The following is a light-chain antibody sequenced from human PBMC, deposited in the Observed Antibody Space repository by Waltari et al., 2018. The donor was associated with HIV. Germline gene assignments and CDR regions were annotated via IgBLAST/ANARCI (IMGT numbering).Light chain of an antibody. J-gene: IGLJ2*01. CDR2: VDT. CDR3: QVWVSSLTVAVI. V-gene: IGLV3-21*04. Sequence: SYALTQPPSVSVAPGKTARITCGGNNIGSLTVHWYQQKPGQAPVLFIFVDTDRPSEIPERFSGADSGDTATLTISRVEVGDEADYYCQVWVSSLTVAVIFGGGTKLTVL. CDR1: NIGSLT.